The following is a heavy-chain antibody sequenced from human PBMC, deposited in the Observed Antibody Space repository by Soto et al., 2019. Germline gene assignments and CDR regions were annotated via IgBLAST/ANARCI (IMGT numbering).Heavy chain of an antibody. CDR2: ISSGGIYI. V-gene: IGHV3-21*06. Sequence: EVQVVESGGGLVNPGGSLRLSCSFTFSMYSMNWVRQAPGKGLEWVASISSGGIYIKYADSVKGRFTISRDNAKNSVSLQMNSLKVEDTAVYYCTIDQGGSYDSWFDPWGQGTQVIVSS. CDR3: TIDQGGSYDSWFDP. J-gene: IGHJ5*02. CDR1: FTFSMYS. D-gene: IGHD1-26*01.